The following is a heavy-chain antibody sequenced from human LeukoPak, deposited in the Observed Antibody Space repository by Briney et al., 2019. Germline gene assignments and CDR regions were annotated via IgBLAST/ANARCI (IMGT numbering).Heavy chain of an antibody. CDR3: GLSEERRDGYNAIDY. J-gene: IGHJ4*02. V-gene: IGHV4-59*01. D-gene: IGHD5-24*01. CDR2: IYYSGST. CDR1: GGSISSYY. Sequence: PSETLSLTCTVSGGSISSYYWSWIRQPPGKGLEWIGYIYYSGSTNYNPSLKSRVTISVDTSKNQFSLKLSSVTAADTAVYYCGLSEERRDGYNAIDYWGQGTLVTVSS.